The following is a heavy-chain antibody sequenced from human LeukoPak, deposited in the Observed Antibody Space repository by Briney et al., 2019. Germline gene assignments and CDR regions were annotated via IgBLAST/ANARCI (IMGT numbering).Heavy chain of an antibody. V-gene: IGHV4-34*01. D-gene: IGHD2-2*01. CDR3: ARGRVVPAASDY. Sequence: SETLSLTCAVYGGSFSGYYWSWIRQPPGKGQEWIGEINHSGSTNYNPSLKSRVTISVDTSKNQFSLKLSSVTAADTAVYYCARGRVVPAASDYWGQGTLVTVSS. CDR2: INHSGST. CDR1: GGSFSGYY. J-gene: IGHJ4*02.